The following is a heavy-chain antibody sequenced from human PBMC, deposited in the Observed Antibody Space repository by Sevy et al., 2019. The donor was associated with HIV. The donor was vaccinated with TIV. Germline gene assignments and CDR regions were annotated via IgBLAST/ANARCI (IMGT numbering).Heavy chain of an antibody. CDR1: GFTFSSYW. CDR3: ARDLGWIQLWADAFDI. CDR2: IKQDGSEK. V-gene: IGHV3-7*01. Sequence: GGSLRLSCAASGFTFSSYWMSWVRQAPGKGLEWVANIKQDGSEKYYVDSVKGRFTISRDNAKNSLYLQMNSLRADDTAVYYCARDLGWIQLWADAFDIWGQGTMVTVSS. D-gene: IGHD5-18*01. J-gene: IGHJ3*02.